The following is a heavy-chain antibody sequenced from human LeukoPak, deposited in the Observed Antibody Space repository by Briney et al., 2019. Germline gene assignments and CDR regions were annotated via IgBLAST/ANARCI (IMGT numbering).Heavy chain of an antibody. CDR2: MHDSGNT. CDR3: ASDRGYGGNSGGFDY. Sequence: SETLSLTCSVSGGSISGYYWTWIRHLPGKGLEWIGYMHDSGNTHYNPSLKSRVTISLDTSQSQFSLKLRSVTAADTAVYYCASDRGYGGNSGGFDYWGQGTLVTFSS. D-gene: IGHD4-23*01. J-gene: IGHJ4*02. CDR1: GGSISGYY. V-gene: IGHV4-59*01.